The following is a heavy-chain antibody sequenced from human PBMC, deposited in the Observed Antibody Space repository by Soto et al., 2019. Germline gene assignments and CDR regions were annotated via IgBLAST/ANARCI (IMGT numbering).Heavy chain of an antibody. J-gene: IGHJ4*02. CDR3: TKDSPVTMVRGVIIPPGY. Sequence: GGSLRLSCSPGRFGFSSYAMRWVYQAPGKGLEWVAAISGSDDTTYYADSVKVRFTISRDNSKNTLYLQMNSLRAEDTAVYYCTKDSPVTMVRGVIIPPGYWGQGP. CDR1: RFGFSSYA. CDR2: ISGSDDTT. D-gene: IGHD3-10*01. V-gene: IGHV3-23*01.